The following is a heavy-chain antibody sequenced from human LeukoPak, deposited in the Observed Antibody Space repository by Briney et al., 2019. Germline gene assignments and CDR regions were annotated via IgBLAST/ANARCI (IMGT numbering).Heavy chain of an antibody. J-gene: IGHJ4*02. V-gene: IGHV3-23*01. CDR3: AKPDMGYWVVDY. D-gene: IGHD1-26*01. CDR1: GFTFRNYA. CDR2: ITGSGGRI. Sequence: GGSLRLSCAASGFTFRNYAMTWVRQAPGKGLEWVSAITGSGGRIYYADSVKGRFTISRDNSKSTLYLQMNSLRAEDTAVNYCAKPDMGYWVVDYWGQGTLVTVSS.